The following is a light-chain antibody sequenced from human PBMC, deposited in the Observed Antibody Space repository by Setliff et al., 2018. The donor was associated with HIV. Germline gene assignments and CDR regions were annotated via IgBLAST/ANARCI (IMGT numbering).Light chain of an antibody. CDR2: AAS. CDR3: HQSRSIPYT. V-gene: IGKV1-39*01. CDR1: QSINNL. Sequence: DIQMTQSPSSLSASVGDRVTITCRTSQSINNLLNWYQQKPGKAPTLLIYAASSLQRGVPSRFSGSGSGTDFTLTITSLQPEDFATYYCHQSRSIPYTFGQGTKVDIK. J-gene: IGKJ2*01.